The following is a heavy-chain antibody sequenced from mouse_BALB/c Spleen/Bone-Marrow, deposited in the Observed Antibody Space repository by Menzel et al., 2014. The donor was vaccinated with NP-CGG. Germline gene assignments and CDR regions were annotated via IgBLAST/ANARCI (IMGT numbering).Heavy chain of an antibody. Sequence: EVQLQQSGPELVKPGASMRISCRASGYSFTAYTMNWVKQSHGKNLEWIGLINPYNGGTSYNQKFRGKATLTVDKSSSTAYMELLSLTSEDSAVYYCASWSTTGAMDYWGQGTSVTVSS. D-gene: IGHD5-1*01. CDR2: INPYNGGT. J-gene: IGHJ4*01. V-gene: IGHV1-26*01. CDR1: GYSFTAYT. CDR3: ASWSTTGAMDY.